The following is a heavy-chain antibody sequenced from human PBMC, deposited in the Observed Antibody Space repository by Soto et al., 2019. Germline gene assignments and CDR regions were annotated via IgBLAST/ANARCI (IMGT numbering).Heavy chain of an antibody. V-gene: IGHV3-7*04. J-gene: IGHJ4*02. D-gene: IGHD3-9*01. Sequence: PGGSLRLSCVASGFTFSSYWMSWVRQTPGKGLEWVANINQDGSEKYYVDSVKGRFTISRDNAENSLYLQMNSLRADDTAVYYCVRAHVGRGDIFEQGPHWGQGTLVTVSS. CDR1: GFTFSSYW. CDR2: INQDGSEK. CDR3: VRAHVGRGDIFEQGPH.